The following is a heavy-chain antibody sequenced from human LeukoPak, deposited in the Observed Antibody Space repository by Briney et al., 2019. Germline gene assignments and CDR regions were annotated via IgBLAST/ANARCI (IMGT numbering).Heavy chain of an antibody. CDR3: ARQYTSRSGWYGGYYYYYYMDV. J-gene: IGHJ6*03. CDR1: GYNFIPYW. V-gene: IGHV5-51*01. D-gene: IGHD6-19*01. Sequence: GESLKISCKASGYNFIPYWIGWVRQMPGRGLEWMGIIFPGGSDTKYSPSFQGQVTISADKSISTAYLQWSSLKASDTAMYYCARQYTSRSGWYGGYYYYYYMDVWGKGTTVTISS. CDR2: IFPGGSDT.